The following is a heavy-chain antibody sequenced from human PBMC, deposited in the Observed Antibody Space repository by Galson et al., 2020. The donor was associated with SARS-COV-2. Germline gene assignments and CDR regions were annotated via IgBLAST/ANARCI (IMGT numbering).Heavy chain of an antibody. CDR3: ASYSGGYVATFNI. CDR2: ISAYNGNT. Sequence: GESLKISCKASGYTSTSYGISWVRQAPGQGLEWMGWISAYNGNTNYAQKLQGRITMTTDTSTSTAYMELRSLRSDDTAMYYCASYSGGYVATFNIWGQGTMVTVSS. V-gene: IGHV1-18*01. J-gene: IGHJ3*02. D-gene: IGHD3-22*01. CDR1: GYTSTSYG.